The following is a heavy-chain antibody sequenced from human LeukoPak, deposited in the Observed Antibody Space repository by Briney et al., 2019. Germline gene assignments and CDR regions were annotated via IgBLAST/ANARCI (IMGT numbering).Heavy chain of an antibody. D-gene: IGHD2-2*01. J-gene: IGHJ4*02. CDR2: IIPILGIA. CDR1: GGTFSSYA. CDR3: ARSPLYCSSTSCYYTPFDY. V-gene: IGHV1-69*04. Sequence: SVKVSCKASGGTFSSYAISWVRQAPGQVLEWMGRIIPILGIANYAQKFQGRVTITADKSTSTAYMELSSLRSEDTAVYYCARSPLYCSSTSCYYTPFDYWGQGTLVTVSS.